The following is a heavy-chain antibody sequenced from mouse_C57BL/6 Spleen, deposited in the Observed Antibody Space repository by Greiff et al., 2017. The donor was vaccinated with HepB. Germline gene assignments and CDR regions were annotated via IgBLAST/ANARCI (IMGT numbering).Heavy chain of an antibody. D-gene: IGHD1-1*01. J-gene: IGHJ2*01. V-gene: IGHV1-18*01. Sequence: EVKLQQSGPELVKPGASVKIPCKASGYTFTDYNMDWVKQSHGKSLEWIGDINPNNGGTIYNQKFKGKATLTVDKSSSTAYMELRSLTSEDTAVYYCARSPYYGSFLDYWGQGTTLTVSS. CDR1: GYTFTDYN. CDR3: ARSPYYGSFLDY. CDR2: INPNNGGT.